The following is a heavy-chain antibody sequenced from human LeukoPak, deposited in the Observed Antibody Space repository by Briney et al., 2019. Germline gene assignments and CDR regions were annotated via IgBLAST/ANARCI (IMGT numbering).Heavy chain of an antibody. Sequence: GRSLRLSCAASGFAFSDYAMHWVRQAPGKGLEWVAVISKDGSDKYYPGSVRGRFTISRDNSKNTIYLQMDSLRAEDTAIYYCARDYWWNYDYWGQGTLVTVSS. J-gene: IGHJ4*02. CDR3: ARDYWWNYDY. CDR1: GFAFSDYA. CDR2: ISKDGSDK. D-gene: IGHD1-7*01. V-gene: IGHV3-30-3*01.